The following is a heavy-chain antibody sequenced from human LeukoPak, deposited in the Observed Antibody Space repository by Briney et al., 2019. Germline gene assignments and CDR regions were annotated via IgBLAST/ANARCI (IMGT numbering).Heavy chain of an antibody. CDR3: AKKRGMQLWQYYFVY. CDR1: GFTFSSYA. V-gene: IGHV3-23*01. Sequence: GGSLRLSCAASGFTFSSYAMSWVRRAPGKGLEWVSAISGSGGNTYYADSVKGRFTISRDNSKNTLYLQMNSLRAEDTAIYYCAKKRGMQLWQYYFVYWGQGTLVTVSS. CDR2: ISGSGGNT. D-gene: IGHD5-18*01. J-gene: IGHJ4*02.